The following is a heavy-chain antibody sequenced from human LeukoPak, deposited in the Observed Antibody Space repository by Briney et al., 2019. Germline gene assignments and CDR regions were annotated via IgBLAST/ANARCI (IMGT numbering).Heavy chain of an antibody. CDR1: GYTFTKYG. Sequence: ASVKVSCTASGYTFTKYGMSWVRQAPGQGLEWMGWISAYNGNTNYAQNLQGRVTMTTDISTSTAYMELRSLRSDDTAVYYCARDRSPDYWGQGTLVTVSS. V-gene: IGHV1-18*01. J-gene: IGHJ4*02. CDR3: ARDRSPDY. CDR2: ISAYNGNT. D-gene: IGHD3-16*02.